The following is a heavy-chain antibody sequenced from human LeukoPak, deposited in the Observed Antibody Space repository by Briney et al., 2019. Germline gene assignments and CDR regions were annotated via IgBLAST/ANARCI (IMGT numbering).Heavy chain of an antibody. CDR3: ARGGSYLSAFDI. Sequence: GGSLRLSCAASGFTVYNNYMSWVRQAPGKGLEWVSIIYSGGSTFYADSVKGRFTISRDNSKNTLYLQMNSLRAEDTAVYYCARGGSYLSAFDIWGQGTMVTVSS. J-gene: IGHJ3*02. CDR1: GFTVYNNY. V-gene: IGHV3-53*01. CDR2: IYSGGST. D-gene: IGHD1-26*01.